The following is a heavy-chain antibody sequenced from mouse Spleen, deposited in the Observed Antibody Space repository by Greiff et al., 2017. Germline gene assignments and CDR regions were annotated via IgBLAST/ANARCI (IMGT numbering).Heavy chain of an antibody. Sequence: VQLQQPGAELVRPGSSVKLSCKASGYTFTSYWMDWVKQRPGQGLEWIGNIYPSDSETHYNQKFKDKATLTVDKSSSTAYMQLSSPTSEDSAVYYCAREGLRRDYYAMDYWGQGTSVTVSS. CDR3: AREGLRRDYYAMDY. D-gene: IGHD2-2*01. V-gene: IGHV1-61*01. CDR1: GYTFTSYW. J-gene: IGHJ4*01. CDR2: IYPSDSET.